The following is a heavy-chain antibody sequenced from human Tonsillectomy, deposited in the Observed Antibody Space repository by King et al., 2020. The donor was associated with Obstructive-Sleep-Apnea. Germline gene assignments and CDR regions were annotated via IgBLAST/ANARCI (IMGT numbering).Heavy chain of an antibody. V-gene: IGHV1-46*01. Sequence: QLVQSGAGVKKPGASVKVSCQASGYSFTRHYIYWVRQAPGQGLEWMGVINPSVGKSTYAQKFQDRVTMTSDTSTNTVYMELSSLRFEDTAVYYCARGGSQGYVGWLDPWGQGALVTASS. J-gene: IGHJ5*02. D-gene: IGHD5-12*01. CDR3: ARGGSQGYVGWLDP. CDR1: GYSFTRHY. CDR2: INPSVGKS.